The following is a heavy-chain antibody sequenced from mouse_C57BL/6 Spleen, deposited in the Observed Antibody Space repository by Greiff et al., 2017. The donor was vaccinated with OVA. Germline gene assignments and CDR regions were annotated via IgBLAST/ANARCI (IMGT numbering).Heavy chain of an antibody. Sequence: EVKVGGSEGGLVQPGSSMKLSSTAPDSPLGDYYLPWFRRVPEKGLKWVANIKYDGSSTYYLDSLKSRFIISRDNAKNILYLQMSSLKSEDTATYYCARDKGPYYAMDYWGQGTSVTVSS. CDR2: IKYDGSST. V-gene: IGHV5-16*01. CDR1: DSPLGDYY. CDR3: ARDKGPYYAMDY. J-gene: IGHJ4*01.